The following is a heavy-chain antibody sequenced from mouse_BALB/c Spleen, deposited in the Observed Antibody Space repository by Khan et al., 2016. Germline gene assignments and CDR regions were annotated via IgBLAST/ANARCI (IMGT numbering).Heavy chain of an antibody. J-gene: IGHJ4*01. Sequence: EVKLEESGGGLVQPGGSMKLSCAASGFTFSDAWMDWVRQSPEKGLEWVAEIRRKANNHATYYAVSVKGRFTISRADSKSSVYLQMNSSRAAATGIYDCTRKVRAMDYWGQGTSVTVSS. D-gene: IGHD2-14*01. CDR3: TRKVRAMDY. V-gene: IGHV6-6*01. CDR1: GFTFSDAW. CDR2: IRRKANNHAT.